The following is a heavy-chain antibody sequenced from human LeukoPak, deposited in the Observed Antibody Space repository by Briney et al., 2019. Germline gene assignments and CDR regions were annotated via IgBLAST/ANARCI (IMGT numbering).Heavy chain of an antibody. J-gene: IGHJ4*02. CDR2: ISKSGTAK. V-gene: IGHV3-48*03. D-gene: IGHD2-2*01. Sequence: GGSLRLSCAASGFTFRNFEMTWVRQGPGKGLEWVSYISKSGTAKYYADSVKGRFTISRDNAKNSLYLQMNSLRAEDTAVYYCARVGFDCSSTSCYEYYFDYWGQGNLITVSS. CDR3: ARVGFDCSSTSCYEYYFDY. CDR1: GFTFRNFE.